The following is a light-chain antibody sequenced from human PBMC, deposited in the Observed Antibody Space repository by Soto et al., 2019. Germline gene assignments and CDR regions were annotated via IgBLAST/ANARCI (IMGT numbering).Light chain of an antibody. CDR3: QQYNSYPLT. CDR1: QSISSW. Sequence: DIQMTPSPSTLSASVGDRVTITCRASQSISSWLAWYQQKPGKAPKLLIYDASSLESGVPSRVSGSGSGTEFTLTISSLQPDDFATYYCQQYNSYPLTFGGGTKVEIK. V-gene: IGKV1-5*01. CDR2: DAS. J-gene: IGKJ4*01.